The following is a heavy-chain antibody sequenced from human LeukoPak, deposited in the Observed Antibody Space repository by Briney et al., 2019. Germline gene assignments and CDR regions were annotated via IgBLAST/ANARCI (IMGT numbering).Heavy chain of an antibody. Sequence: ASVKVSCKASGYTFTGYYMHWVRQAPGQGLEWMGWINPNSGGTNYAQKFQGRVTMTRDTSISTAYMELSRLRSDDTAVYYCARVNTMIVVATATPHVDYWGQGTLVTVSS. D-gene: IGHD3-22*01. J-gene: IGHJ4*02. CDR3: ARVNTMIVVATATPHVDY. V-gene: IGHV1-2*02. CDR1: GYTFTGYY. CDR2: INPNSGGT.